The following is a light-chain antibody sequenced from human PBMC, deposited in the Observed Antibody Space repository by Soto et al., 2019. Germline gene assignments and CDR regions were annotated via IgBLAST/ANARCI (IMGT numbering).Light chain of an antibody. CDR2: EVS. J-gene: IGLJ1*01. Sequence: QSALPQPPSVSGSPGQSVTIPCTGTSSDVGSYNRVSWYHQAPGTAPRLMIYEVSNRPSGVPDRFSGSKSGNTASLTISGLQAEDEADYYCASYTTHTARFVFGTGTKVTVL. V-gene: IGLV2-18*02. CDR1: SSDVGSYNR. CDR3: ASYTTHTARFV.